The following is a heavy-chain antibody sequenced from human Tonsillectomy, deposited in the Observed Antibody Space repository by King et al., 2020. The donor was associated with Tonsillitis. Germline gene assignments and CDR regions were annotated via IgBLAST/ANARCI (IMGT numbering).Heavy chain of an antibody. Sequence: VQLQQWGAGLLKPSETLSLTCAVYGGSFSGYYWSWIRQPPGKGLEWIGEINHSGSTNYNPSLKSRVTISVDTSKNQFSLKLSFVTAADTAVYYCARSRNYYDSSGTDYWGQGTLVTVSS. D-gene: IGHD3-22*01. CDR1: GGSFSGYY. V-gene: IGHV4-34*01. J-gene: IGHJ4*02. CDR3: ARSRNYYDSSGTDY. CDR2: INHSGST.